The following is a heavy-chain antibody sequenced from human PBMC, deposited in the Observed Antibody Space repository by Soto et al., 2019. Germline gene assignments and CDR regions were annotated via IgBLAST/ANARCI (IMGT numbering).Heavy chain of an antibody. J-gene: IGHJ3*02. CDR1: GGTFDSNA. V-gene: IGHV1-69*12. Sequence: QVQLVQSGTEVRKPGSSVKVSCKASGGTFDSNAISWVRLAPGQGLEWMGGIIPIFGTINNAQKFQDRVTSTADESADIVYLELSSHRSEDTDIYDWAREGVTSGTGAVGGAFDIWGQGTMVTVAS. D-gene: IGHD2-8*02. CDR3: AREGVTSGTGAVGGAFDI. CDR2: IIPIFGTI.